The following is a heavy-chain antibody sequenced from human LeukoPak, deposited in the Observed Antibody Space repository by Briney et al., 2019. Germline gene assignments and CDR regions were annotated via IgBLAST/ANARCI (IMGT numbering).Heavy chain of an antibody. CDR3: ATGKRHLTYYYDSSGHYPDY. Sequence: GGSLRLSCAASGFTFSSYAMHWVRQAPGKGLEWVAVISYDGSNKYYADSVKGRFTISRDNSKNTLYLQMNSLRAEDTAVYYCATGKRHLTYYYDSSGHYPDYRGQGTLVTVSS. D-gene: IGHD3-22*01. CDR2: ISYDGSNK. CDR1: GFTFSSYA. V-gene: IGHV3-30-3*01. J-gene: IGHJ4*02.